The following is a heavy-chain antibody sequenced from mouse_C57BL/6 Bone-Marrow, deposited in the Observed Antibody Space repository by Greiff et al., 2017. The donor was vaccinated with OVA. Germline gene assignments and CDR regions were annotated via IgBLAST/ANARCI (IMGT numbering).Heavy chain of an antibody. CDR1: GYTFTSYW. Sequence: QVQLQQPGAELVKPGASVKMSCKASGYTFTSYWITWVKQRPGQGLEWIGDIYPGSGSTNYNEKFKSKATLTVDTSSSTAYMQLSSLTSEDSAVYYCASILYDDEALAYWGQGTLVTVSA. CDR3: ASILYDDEALAY. J-gene: IGHJ3*01. V-gene: IGHV1-55*01. D-gene: IGHD2-4*01. CDR2: IYPGSGST.